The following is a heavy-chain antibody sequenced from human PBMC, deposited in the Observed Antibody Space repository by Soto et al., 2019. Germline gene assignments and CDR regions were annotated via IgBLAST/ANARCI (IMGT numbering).Heavy chain of an antibody. V-gene: IGHV3-73*01. Sequence: EVQLVESGGGLVQPGGSLKVSCAGLGFNFSDSALHWVRQPSGKGLEWIGRIRGRSKKFATSYATSGRGRFSLSRDVSRNAAYLQMNRLREDDTGVSFCTARGGESLQDIWGQGTLVTVS. CDR3: TARGGESLQDI. CDR2: IRGRSKKFAT. D-gene: IGHD4-17*01. J-gene: IGHJ4*02. CDR1: GFNFSDSA.